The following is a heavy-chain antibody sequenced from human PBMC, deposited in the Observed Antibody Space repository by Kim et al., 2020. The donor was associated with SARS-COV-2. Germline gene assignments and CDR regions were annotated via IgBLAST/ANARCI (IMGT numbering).Heavy chain of an antibody. CDR1: GGSFSGYY. Sequence: SETLSLTCAVYGGSFSGYYWSWIRQPPGKGLEWIGEINHSGSTNYNPSLKSRVTISVDTSKNQFSLRLSSVTAADTAVYYCARGGGYWGQGTLVTVSS. V-gene: IGHV4-34*01. CDR3: ARGGGY. J-gene: IGHJ4*02. CDR2: INHSGST. D-gene: IGHD1-26*01.